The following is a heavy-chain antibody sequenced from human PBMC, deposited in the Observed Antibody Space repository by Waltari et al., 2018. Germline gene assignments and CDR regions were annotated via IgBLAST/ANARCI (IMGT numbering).Heavy chain of an antibody. D-gene: IGHD4-17*01. J-gene: IGHJ4*02. CDR3: ARDGFPDDYGDYLGY. Sequence: QLVGCGGGLIQPGGCLSLSCAASGFTSSDNYMSWVRQAPGKGLEWVSVIYTDGRTYYADSVKGRFTVSRDDSKNTLYLQMNSLRAEDTAMYYCARDGFPDDYGDYLGYWGQGTLVTVSS. CDR2: IYTDGRT. CDR1: GFTSSDNY. V-gene: IGHV3-53*01.